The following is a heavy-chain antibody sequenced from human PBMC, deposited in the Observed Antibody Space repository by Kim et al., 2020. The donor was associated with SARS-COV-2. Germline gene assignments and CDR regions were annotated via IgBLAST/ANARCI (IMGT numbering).Heavy chain of an antibody. CDR2: ISTSGTNT. CDR3: ARYPSIAGGHRWLGP. D-gene: IGHD6-13*01. J-gene: IGHJ5*02. CDR1: GFIFSNFE. V-gene: IGHV3-48*03. Sequence: GGSLRLSCAAYGFIFSNFEMNWVRQSPGKGLEWLAYISTSGTNTGYPDSVKGRFTVSRDNAKNSVYLQMNSLRVEDTAVYYCARYPSIAGGHRWLGPWGPGTLVTVSS.